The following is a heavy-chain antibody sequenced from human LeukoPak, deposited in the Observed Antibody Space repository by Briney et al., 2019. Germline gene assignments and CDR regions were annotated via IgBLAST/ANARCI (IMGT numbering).Heavy chain of an antibody. CDR1: GFTFSSYR. D-gene: IGHD3-22*01. CDR2: ISSSSSYI. Sequence: NTGGSLRLSCAASGFTFSSYRMNWVRKDPRKGLEWVPSISSSSSYIYYADSVKGRFTISRDNAKNSLYLQMNSLRVEDTAVYYCAKPSSGYTSFHIWGQGTMVTVSS. V-gene: IGHV3-21*04. CDR3: AKPSSGYTSFHI. J-gene: IGHJ3*02.